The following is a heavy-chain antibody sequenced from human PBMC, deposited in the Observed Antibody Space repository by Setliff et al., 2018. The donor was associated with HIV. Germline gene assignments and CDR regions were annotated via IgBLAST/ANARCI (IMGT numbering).Heavy chain of an antibody. CDR2: ITPSGAT. J-gene: IGHJ5*02. V-gene: IGHV4-34*01. CDR3: SNWNTTIDEDA. D-gene: IGHD5-18*01. Sequence: SETLSLTCAVYGGSVSGHYWGWFRQPPGKGLEWIGEITPSGATNYLPSLKSRVTMSLDMSKNQFSLKMTSVTAADTALYYCSNWNTTIDEDAWGQGTLVTVSS. CDR1: GGSVSGHY.